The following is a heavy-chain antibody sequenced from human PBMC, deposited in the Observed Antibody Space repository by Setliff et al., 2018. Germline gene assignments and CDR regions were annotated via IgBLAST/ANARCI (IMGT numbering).Heavy chain of an antibody. CDR2: IRSKANNYAT. V-gene: IGHV3-73*01. D-gene: IGHD3-22*01. CDR3: TRQTSPHPDSSGYYYDLTFYYYMDV. CDR1: GFTFSGSA. J-gene: IGHJ6*03. Sequence: PGGSLRLSCAASGFTFSGSAMHWVRQASGKGLEWVGRIRSKANNYATAYAASLKGRFTISRDDSKNTAFLQMNSLKTEDTAVYYCTRQTSPHPDSSGYYYDLTFYYYMDVWGKGTTVTVS.